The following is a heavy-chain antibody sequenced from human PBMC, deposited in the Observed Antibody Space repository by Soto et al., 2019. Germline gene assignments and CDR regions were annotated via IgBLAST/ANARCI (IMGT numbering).Heavy chain of an antibody. D-gene: IGHD2-15*01. Sequence: QLQLQESGPGLVRPSETLSLTCTVSGVSIFSHSYYWGWIRQAPGKGLEWIATINHSGSTYHNPSLTSRVTMSVATSKNQFSLNLSSVTAADTAVYYCARRYAPRYSSGNNHFDLWGQGTLVTVSS. CDR2: INHSGST. CDR1: GVSIFSHSYY. J-gene: IGHJ4*02. CDR3: ARRYAPRYSSGNNHFDL. V-gene: IGHV4-39*01.